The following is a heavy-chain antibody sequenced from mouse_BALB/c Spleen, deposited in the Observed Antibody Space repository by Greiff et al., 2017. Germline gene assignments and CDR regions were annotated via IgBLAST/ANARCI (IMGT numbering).Heavy chain of an antibody. Sequence: EVKLVESGPGLVKPSQSLSLTCTVTGYSITSDYAWNWIRQFPGNKLEWMGYISYSGSTSYNPSLKSRISITRDTSKNQFFLQLNSVTTEDTATYYCARGGLLPTTFFDYWGQGTTLTVSS. CDR3: ARGGLLPTTFFDY. CDR2: ISYSGST. V-gene: IGHV3-2*02. J-gene: IGHJ2*01. D-gene: IGHD1-1*01. CDR1: GYSITSDYA.